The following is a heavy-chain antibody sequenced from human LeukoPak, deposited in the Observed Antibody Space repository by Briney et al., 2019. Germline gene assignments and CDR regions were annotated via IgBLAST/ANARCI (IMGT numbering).Heavy chain of an antibody. CDR1: GGSFSGYY. CDR2: INHSGST. V-gene: IGHV4-34*01. J-gene: IGHJ4*02. CDR3: ARHLLSSGWAFDY. Sequence: SETLSLTCAVYGGSFSGYYWGWIRQPPGKGLEWIGEINHSGSTNYNPSLKSRATISVDTSKNRFSLNLNSVTAADTAVYYCARHLLSSGWAFDYWGQGTLVIVSS. D-gene: IGHD6-19*01.